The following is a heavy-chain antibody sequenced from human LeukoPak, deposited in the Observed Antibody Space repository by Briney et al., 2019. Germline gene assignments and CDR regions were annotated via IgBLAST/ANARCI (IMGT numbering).Heavy chain of an antibody. CDR1: GFTFSDYY. Sequence: GGSLRLSCAASGFTFSDYYMSWIRQAPGKGLEWVSYISSSGSTIYYADSVKGRFTISRDNAKNSLYLQMNSLRAEDTAVYYCAREYYYGSSAYAFDIWGQGTMVTVSS. D-gene: IGHD3-22*01. V-gene: IGHV3-11*01. J-gene: IGHJ3*02. CDR2: ISSSGSTI. CDR3: AREYYYGSSAYAFDI.